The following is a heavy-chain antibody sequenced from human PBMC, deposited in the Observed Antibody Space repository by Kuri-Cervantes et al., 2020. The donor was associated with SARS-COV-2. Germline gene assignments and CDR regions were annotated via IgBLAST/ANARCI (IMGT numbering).Heavy chain of an antibody. CDR1: GYTFTGNY. V-gene: IGHV1-2*02. J-gene: IGHJ5*02. Sequence: ASVKVSCKASGYTFTGNYMHWVRQAPGQGLEWMGWINPNSGSTNYAQKFQGRVTMTRDKSISTAYMELGRLRSDDTAVYYCAREDGGAVAGTSGWFDPWGQGTRVTVSS. CDR3: AREDGGAVAGTSGWFDP. CDR2: INPNSGST. D-gene: IGHD6-19*01.